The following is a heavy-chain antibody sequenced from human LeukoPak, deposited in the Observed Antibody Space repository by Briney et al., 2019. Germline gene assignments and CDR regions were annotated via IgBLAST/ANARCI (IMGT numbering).Heavy chain of an antibody. J-gene: IGHJ6*03. D-gene: IGHD3-10*01. V-gene: IGHV4-59*01. CDR1: GGSISSYY. CDR3: AGAQPITMVRGVIYYYYYMDV. Sequence: PSETLSLTCTVSGGSISSYYWSWIRQPPGKGLEWIGYIYYSGSTNYNPSLKSRVTISVDTSKNQFSLKLSSVTAADTAVYYCAGAQPITMVRGVIYYYYYMDVWGKGTTVTVSS. CDR2: IYYSGST.